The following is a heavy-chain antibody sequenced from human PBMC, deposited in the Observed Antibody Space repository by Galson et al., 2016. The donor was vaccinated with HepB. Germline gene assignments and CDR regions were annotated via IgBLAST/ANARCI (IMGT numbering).Heavy chain of an antibody. CDR3: AKHTYYYGSGSYSGFDY. V-gene: IGHV3-30*18. CDR1: GFSFNSYA. J-gene: IGHJ4*02. Sequence: SLRLSCAASGFSFNSYAMHWVRQAPGKGLEWVAVTSYDGNKKYYADSVKGRFSISRDNSKSTLFLQMSSLRPEDTAVYYCAKHTYYYGSGSYSGFDYWGQGTLITVSS. D-gene: IGHD3-10*01. CDR2: TSYDGNKK.